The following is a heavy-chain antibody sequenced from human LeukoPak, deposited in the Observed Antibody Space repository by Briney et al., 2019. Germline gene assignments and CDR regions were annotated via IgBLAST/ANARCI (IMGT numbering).Heavy chain of an antibody. CDR1: GFTFSLYA. V-gene: IGHV3-30-3*01. CDR3: AKALRGYSGYEQEY. CDR2: ISYDGSNK. D-gene: IGHD5-12*01. J-gene: IGHJ4*02. Sequence: PGGSLRLSFAASGFTFSLYAMNWVRQAPGKGLEWVAVISYDGSNKFYADSVKGRFTISRDNSKNTLYLQMNSLRAEDTAVYYCAKALRGYSGYEQEYWGQGTLVTVSS.